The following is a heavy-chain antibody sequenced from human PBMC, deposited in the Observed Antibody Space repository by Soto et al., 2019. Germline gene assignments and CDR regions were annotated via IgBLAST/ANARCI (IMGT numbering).Heavy chain of an antibody. J-gene: IGHJ4*02. D-gene: IGHD2-2*01. CDR3: AKARCSTSNCYVPDY. CDR1: GFSFSTYT. V-gene: IGHV3-23*01. CDR2: ISGSGDSP. Sequence: GGSLRLSCAASGFSFSTYTMSWVRRAPGKGLEWVSTISGSGDSPSHADSVQGRFTISRDNPKRALYLQMNNLRAEDTAMYYCAKARCSTSNCYVPDYWGQGTLVTVSS.